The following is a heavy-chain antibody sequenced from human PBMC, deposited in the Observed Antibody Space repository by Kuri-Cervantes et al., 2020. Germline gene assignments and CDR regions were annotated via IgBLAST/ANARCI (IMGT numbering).Heavy chain of an antibody. V-gene: IGHV4-34*01. J-gene: IGHJ2*01. CDR1: GGSISGFY. CDR3: ARPIRATIFYWYFDL. Sequence: SETLSLTCAVYGGSISGFYWSWIRWSPGEGLEWIGEIHRSGSASQNPSLKSRVTISLDTSKNQFSLKLNSVTAADTAVYYCARPIRATIFYWYFDLWGRGTLVTVSS. CDR2: IHRSGSA. D-gene: IGHD5-24*01.